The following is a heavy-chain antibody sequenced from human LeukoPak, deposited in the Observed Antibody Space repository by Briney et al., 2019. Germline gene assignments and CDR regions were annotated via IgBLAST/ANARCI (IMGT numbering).Heavy chain of an antibody. CDR1: GGSISSYY. V-gene: IGHV4-59*01. CDR2: IYYSGST. Sequence: SETLSLTCTVSGGSISSYYRSWIRQPPGRGLEWIGYIYYSGSTNYNPSLKNRVTISVDTSKNQFSLKLSSVTAADTAVYYCARGPSSPLWGQGTLVTVSS. J-gene: IGHJ4*02. D-gene: IGHD6-6*01. CDR3: ARGPSSPL.